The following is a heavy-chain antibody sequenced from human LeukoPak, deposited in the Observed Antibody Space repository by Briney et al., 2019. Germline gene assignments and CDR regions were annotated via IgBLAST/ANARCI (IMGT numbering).Heavy chain of an antibody. J-gene: IGHJ1*01. D-gene: IGHD3-22*01. Sequence: GGSLRLSCAASGFTFSNYAMNWVRQAPGKGLEWVSTITDSGGRTFYADSLKGRFTISRDNSKKMLYLQMNSLRAEDTAVYYCAKDPYYCDGSGYYYEYFLHWGQGTLVTVSS. CDR2: ITDSGGRT. V-gene: IGHV3-23*01. CDR1: GFTFSNYA. CDR3: AKDPYYCDGSGYYYEYFLH.